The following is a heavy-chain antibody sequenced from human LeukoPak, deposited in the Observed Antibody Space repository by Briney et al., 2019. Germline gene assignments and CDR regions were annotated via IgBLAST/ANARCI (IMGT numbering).Heavy chain of an antibody. CDR3: AGRNYGSGSYGAFDI. J-gene: IGHJ3*02. CDR1: GGSISSSSYY. CDR2: IYYSGST. D-gene: IGHD3-10*01. Sequence: SETLSLTCTVSGGSISSSSYYWGWIRQPPGKGLEWIGSIYYSGSTYYNPSLKSRVTISVDTSKNQFSLKLSSVTAADTAVYYCAGRNYGSGSYGAFDIWGQGTMVTVSS. V-gene: IGHV4-39*01.